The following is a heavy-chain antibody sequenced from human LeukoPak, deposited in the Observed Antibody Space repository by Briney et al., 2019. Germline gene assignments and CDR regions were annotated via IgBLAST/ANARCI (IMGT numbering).Heavy chain of an antibody. V-gene: IGHV1-18*01. D-gene: IGHD3-10*01. CDR1: GYTFTSYG. CDR2: ISAYSGNT. Sequence: ASVKVSCKASGYTFTSYGISWVRQAPGQGLEWMGWISAYSGNTNYAQKLQGRVAMTTDTSTSTAYMELRSLRSDDTAVYCCARDMEIAFDYWGQGTLVTVSS. CDR3: ARDMEIAFDY. J-gene: IGHJ4*02.